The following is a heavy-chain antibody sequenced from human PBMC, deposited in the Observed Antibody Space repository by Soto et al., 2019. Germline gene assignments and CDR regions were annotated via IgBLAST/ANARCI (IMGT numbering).Heavy chain of an antibody. Sequence: QVQLVQSGAEVKKPGASVKVSCKASGYTFTSYGISWVRQAPGQGLEWMGWISAYNGNTNYAQKLQGRVTMTTDTTTSTAYMKLRSLRSDDTAVYYCARGFPETWIQLWSGNWFDPWGQGTLVTVSS. J-gene: IGHJ5*02. CDR2: ISAYNGNT. D-gene: IGHD5-18*01. CDR3: ARGFPETWIQLWSGNWFDP. V-gene: IGHV1-18*01. CDR1: GYTFTSYG.